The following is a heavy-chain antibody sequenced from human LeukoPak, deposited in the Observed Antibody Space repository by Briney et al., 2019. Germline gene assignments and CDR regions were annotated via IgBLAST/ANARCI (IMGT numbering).Heavy chain of an antibody. CDR2: IYYTGTT. V-gene: IGHV4-59*01. J-gene: IGHJ6*02. Sequence: PSETLSLTRTVSGGSISNYYWSWLRQPPGKALEWIGYIYYTGTTKYNPSLKSRATISLDTSKNQFSLKLTSVTAADTALFFCARGYDIDVWGQGTTVTVSS. CDR3: ARGYDIDV. CDR1: GGSISNYY.